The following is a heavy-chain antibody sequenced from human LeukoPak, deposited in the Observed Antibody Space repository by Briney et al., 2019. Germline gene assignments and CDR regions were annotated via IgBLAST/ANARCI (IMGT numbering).Heavy chain of an antibody. D-gene: IGHD5-12*01. Sequence: GGSLRLSCAASGFIFSNYDMNWVRQAPGKGLEWVSCISSGGSTIFYADSVKGRFTISRDDAKNSLYVQMNNLRVEDTAVYYCARDENGDSDFDLWGRGTLVTVSS. CDR2: ISSGGSTI. J-gene: IGHJ2*01. V-gene: IGHV3-48*01. CDR3: ARDENGDSDFDL. CDR1: GFIFSNYD.